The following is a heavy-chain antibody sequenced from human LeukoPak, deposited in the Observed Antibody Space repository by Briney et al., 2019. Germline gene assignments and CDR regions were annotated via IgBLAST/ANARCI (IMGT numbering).Heavy chain of an antibody. CDR1: GLTFSAYA. Sequence: GGSLRLSCAASGLTFSAYAMSWVRQAPGKGLEWVSSISNSGGSTYYADSVKGRFTISRDNSKNTLYLQMNSLRAEDAAVYYCAKVYGGYFDYWGQGTLVTVSS. V-gene: IGHV3-23*01. D-gene: IGHD4-23*01. CDR2: ISNSGGST. CDR3: AKVYGGYFDY. J-gene: IGHJ4*02.